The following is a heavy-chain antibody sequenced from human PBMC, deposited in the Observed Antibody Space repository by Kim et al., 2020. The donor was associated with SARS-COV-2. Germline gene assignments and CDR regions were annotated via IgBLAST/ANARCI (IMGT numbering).Heavy chain of an antibody. Sequence: SSVKVSCKASGGTFSSYAISWVRQAPGQGLEWMGGIIPIFGTANYAQKFQGRVTITADESTSTAYMELSSLRSEDTAVYYCAFHVLRVGRGVARGWRGYPYYYGMDVWGHGTTGTVSS. CDR3: AFHVLRVGRGVARGWRGYPYYYGMDV. J-gene: IGHJ6*02. V-gene: IGHV1-69*13. CDR1: GGTFSSYA. CDR2: IIPIFGTA. D-gene: IGHD3-3*01.